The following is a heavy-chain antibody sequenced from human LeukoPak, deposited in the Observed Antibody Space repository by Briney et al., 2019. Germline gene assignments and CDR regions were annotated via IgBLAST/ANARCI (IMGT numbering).Heavy chain of an antibody. V-gene: IGHV1-3*01. Sequence: ASVKVSCKASGYTFTSYAMQWVRQAPGQRLEWMGWINAGNGNTKYSQKFQGRVAITRDTSASTAYMELSSLRSEDTAVYYCARDQAYSSSQPEYFDYWGQGTLVIVSS. D-gene: IGHD6-13*01. J-gene: IGHJ4*02. CDR3: ARDQAYSSSQPEYFDY. CDR1: GYTFTSYA. CDR2: INAGNGNT.